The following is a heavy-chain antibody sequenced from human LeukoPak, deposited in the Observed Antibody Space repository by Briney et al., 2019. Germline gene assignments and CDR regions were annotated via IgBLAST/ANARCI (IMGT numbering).Heavy chain of an antibody. CDR3: ARDSGNYGDYGYFDY. J-gene: IGHJ4*02. D-gene: IGHD4-17*01. V-gene: IGHV3-30-3*01. CDR2: ISYDGSNK. CDR1: GFTFSDYY. Sequence: PGESLRLFCVASGFTFSDYYMSWIRQAPGKGLEWVAVISYDGSNKYYADSVKGRFTISRDNSMNTLYLQMNSLRAEDTAVYYCARDSGNYGDYGYFDYWGQGTLVTVSS.